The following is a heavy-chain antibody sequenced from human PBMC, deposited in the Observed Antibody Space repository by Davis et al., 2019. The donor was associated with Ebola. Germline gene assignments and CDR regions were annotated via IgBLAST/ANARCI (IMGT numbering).Heavy chain of an antibody. V-gene: IGHV3-21*01. CDR1: GFTFSNYG. CDR2: ISGSGESI. J-gene: IGHJ4*02. Sequence: GESLKISCAASGFTFSNYGMTWVRQAPGKGLEWVSSISGSGESIYYVDSVKGRFTISRDNAKNSLYLQMNSLRAEDTAVYYCARDLDYYDSSGYSHYFDYWGQGTLVTVSS. D-gene: IGHD3-22*01. CDR3: ARDLDYYDSSGYSHYFDY.